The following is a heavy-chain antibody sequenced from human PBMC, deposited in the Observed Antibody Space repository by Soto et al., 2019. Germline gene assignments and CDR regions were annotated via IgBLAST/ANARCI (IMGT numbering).Heavy chain of an antibody. CDR2: ISSSSTI. V-gene: IGHV3-48*01. J-gene: IGHJ4*02. CDR1: GFTFSSYS. CDR3: ARVAPHDY. Sequence: PGGSLRLSCAASGFTFSSYSMNWVRQAPGKGLEWVSYISSSSTIYYADSVKGRFTISRDNAKNSLYLQMNSLRAEDTAVYYCARVAPHDYWGQGTLVTVSS.